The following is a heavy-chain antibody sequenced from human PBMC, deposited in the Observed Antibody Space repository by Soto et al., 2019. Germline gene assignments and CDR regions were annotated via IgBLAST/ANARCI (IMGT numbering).Heavy chain of an antibody. CDR2: IIPILGIA. CDR1: GGTFSSYT. Sequence: QVQLVQSGAEVKKPGSSVKVSCKASGGTFSSYTISWVRQAPGQGLEWMGRIIPILGIANYAQKFQGRVTITXAKXTXIAYMELSSLRSEDTAVYYCARAQYCGGDCYDAFDIWGQGTMVTVSS. D-gene: IGHD2-21*02. J-gene: IGHJ3*02. CDR3: ARAQYCGGDCYDAFDI. V-gene: IGHV1-69*02.